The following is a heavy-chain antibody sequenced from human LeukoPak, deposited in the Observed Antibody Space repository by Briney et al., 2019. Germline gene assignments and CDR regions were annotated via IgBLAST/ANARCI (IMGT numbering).Heavy chain of an antibody. D-gene: IGHD5-18*01. CDR1: GGSISSSPYY. J-gene: IGHJ5*02. CDR3: AKGAGGFSYYNWFDP. CDR2: IYYSGTT. V-gene: IGHV4-39*07. Sequence: SETLSLTCTVSGGSISSSPYYWGWIRQPPGKGLEWIGSIYYSGTTHYNPPLESRVTISVDTSKNQFSLKLASVTAADTAIYYCAKGAGGFSYYNWFDPWGQGTLVTVSS.